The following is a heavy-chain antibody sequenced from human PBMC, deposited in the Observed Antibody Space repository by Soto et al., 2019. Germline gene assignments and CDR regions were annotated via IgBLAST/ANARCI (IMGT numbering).Heavy chain of an antibody. CDR3: AVTLNCGRDCYAGSYWYFDI. V-gene: IGHV3-23*01. CDR1: GLTFGNYA. J-gene: IGHJ2*01. D-gene: IGHD2-21*02. Sequence: EVQLLESGGGLVQPGGSVRLSCAASGLTFGNYAMSWVRQAPGKGLEWVSAISGDSGRTYYADSVKGRFTISRDNAKNTLYLQMNTVRAEDTAVYYCAVTLNCGRDCYAGSYWYFDIWGRGTLVTVSS. CDR2: ISGDSGRT.